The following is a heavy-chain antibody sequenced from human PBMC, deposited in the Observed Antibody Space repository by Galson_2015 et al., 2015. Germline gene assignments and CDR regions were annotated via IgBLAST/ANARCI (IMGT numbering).Heavy chain of an antibody. CDR2: IWYDGSNK. CDR3: ARGPFERGYSGYLLYYYYYGTDV. D-gene: IGHD5-12*01. Sequence: SLRLSCAASGFTFSSYGMHWVRQAPGKGLEWVAVIWYDGSNKYYADSVKGRFTISRDNSKNTLYLQMNSLRAKDTAVYYCARGPFERGYSGYLLYYYYYGTDVWGQGTTVPVSS. CDR1: GFTFSSYG. V-gene: IGHV3-33*01. J-gene: IGHJ6*02.